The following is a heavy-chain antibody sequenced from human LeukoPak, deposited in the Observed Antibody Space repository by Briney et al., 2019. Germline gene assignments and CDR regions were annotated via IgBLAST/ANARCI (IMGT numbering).Heavy chain of an antibody. V-gene: IGHV1-69*05. CDR3: AREHSQQLVRGWFDP. D-gene: IGHD6-13*01. CDR1: GGTFTSYA. Sequence: SLKVSCKASGGTFTSYAISWVRQAPGQGLEWMGGITPIFGTANYAQKFQGRVTITTDESTSTAYMELSSLRSEDTAVYYCAREHSQQLVRGWFDPWGQGTLVTVSS. J-gene: IGHJ5*02. CDR2: ITPIFGTA.